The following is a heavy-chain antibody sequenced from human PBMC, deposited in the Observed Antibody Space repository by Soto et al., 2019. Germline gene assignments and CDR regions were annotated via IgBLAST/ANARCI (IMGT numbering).Heavy chain of an antibody. CDR1: GYTFTSYG. Sequence: ASVKVSCKASGYTFTSYGISWVRQAPGQGLEWMGWISAYNGNTNYAQKLQGRATMTTDTSTSTAYMELRSLRSDDTAVYYCARDSTTVTHHYYYYYYMDVWGKGTTVTVSS. D-gene: IGHD4-17*01. CDR2: ISAYNGNT. CDR3: ARDSTTVTHHYYYYYYMDV. V-gene: IGHV1-18*01. J-gene: IGHJ6*03.